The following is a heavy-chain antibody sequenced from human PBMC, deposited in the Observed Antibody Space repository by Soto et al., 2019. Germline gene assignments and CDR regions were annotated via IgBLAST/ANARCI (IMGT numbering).Heavy chain of an antibody. V-gene: IGHV3-9*01. CDR1: GFTFDDYA. CDR2: ISWNSGTI. J-gene: IGHJ4*02. Sequence: EVQLVESGGGLVQPGRSLRLSCAASGFTFDDYAMHWVRQAPGKGLEWVSGISWNSGTIGYADSVKGRFTISRDNAKNSLYLQINSLRPEDTTLYYCLKGGRDYYDSSGSNFDSWGQGTLVTVSS. D-gene: IGHD3-22*01. CDR3: LKGGRDYYDSSGSNFDS.